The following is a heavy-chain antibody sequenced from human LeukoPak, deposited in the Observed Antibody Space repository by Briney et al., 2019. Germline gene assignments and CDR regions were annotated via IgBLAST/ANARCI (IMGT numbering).Heavy chain of an antibody. J-gene: IGHJ4*02. CDR3: ARRLIAAAGTTNFDY. D-gene: IGHD6-13*01. CDR1: GGSISSSSYY. Sequence: SETLSLTCTVSGGSISSSSYYWGWIRQPPGTGPEWIGSIYYSGSTYYNPSLKSRVTISVDTSKNQFSLKLSSVTAADTAVYYCARRLIAAAGTTNFDYWGQGTLVTVSS. V-gene: IGHV4-39*01. CDR2: IYYSGST.